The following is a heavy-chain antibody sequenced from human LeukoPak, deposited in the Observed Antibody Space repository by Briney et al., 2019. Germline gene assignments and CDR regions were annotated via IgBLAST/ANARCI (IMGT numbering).Heavy chain of an antibody. CDR3: AGGYSSLYYFDY. V-gene: IGHV3-21*01. CDR2: ISVSSSYI. CDR1: GFTFSTYR. J-gene: IGHJ4*02. Sequence: PGGSLRLSCAASGFTFSTYRMNWVRQAPGKGLEWVSSISVSSSYIYYADSVKGRFTISRDNAKNSLYLQMNSLRAEDTAVYYCAGGYSSLYYFDYWGQGTLVTVSS. D-gene: IGHD6-19*01.